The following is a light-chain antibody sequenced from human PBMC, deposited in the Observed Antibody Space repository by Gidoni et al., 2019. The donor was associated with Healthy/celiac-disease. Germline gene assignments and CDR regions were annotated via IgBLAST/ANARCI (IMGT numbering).Light chain of an antibody. J-gene: IGLJ1*01. CDR1: SLRSYY. V-gene: IGLV3-19*01. CDR3: NSRDSSGNHYV. Sequence: SSELTQDPAVSVALGQTVRITCQGDSLRSYYASWYQQKPGQAPVLVIYGKNNRPSGIPDRFSGSSSGNTAFLTITGAQAEDEADYYCNSRDSSGNHYVFGTGTKVTGL. CDR2: GKN.